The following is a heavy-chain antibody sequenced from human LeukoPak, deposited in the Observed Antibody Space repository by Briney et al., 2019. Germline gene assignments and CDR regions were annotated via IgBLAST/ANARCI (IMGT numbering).Heavy chain of an antibody. CDR1: GFTFNSYE. D-gene: IGHD6-13*01. CDR3: AKGSFSSSWYLDYFDY. J-gene: IGHJ4*02. V-gene: IGHV3-23*01. CDR2: ISGSGGST. Sequence: GGSLRLSCAASGFTFNSYEMNWVRQAPGKGLEWVSAISGSGGSTYYADSVKGRFTISRDNSKNTLYLQMNSLRAEDTAVYYCAKGSFSSSWYLDYFDYWGQGTLVTVSS.